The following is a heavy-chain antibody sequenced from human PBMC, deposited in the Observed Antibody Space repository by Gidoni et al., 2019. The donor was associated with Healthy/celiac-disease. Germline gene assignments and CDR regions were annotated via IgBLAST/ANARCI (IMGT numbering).Heavy chain of an antibody. J-gene: IGHJ3*02. D-gene: IGHD3-10*01. CDR3: AKDIGFGDQGGAFDI. V-gene: IGHV3-9*01. CDR2: ISWNSGSI. Sequence: EVQLVESGGGLVQPGRSLRLSCAASGFTFDDYAMTWVRQAPGKGLEWVSGISWNSGSIGYADSVKGRFTISRDNAKNSLYLQMNSLRAEDTALYYCAKDIGFGDQGGAFDIWGQGTMVTVSS. CDR1: GFTFDDYA.